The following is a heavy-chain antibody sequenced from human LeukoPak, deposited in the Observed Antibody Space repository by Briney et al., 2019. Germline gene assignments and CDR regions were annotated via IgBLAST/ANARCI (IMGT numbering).Heavy chain of an antibody. Sequence: GGSLRLSCEASGFTFSDYYMTWMRQAPGKGLGWVSYISGSGTDILYADSVKGRFTMSRDNAKNSLYLQMNSLRTEDTAVYYCARDEFAGHIVVVTATQYYYMDVWGKGTTVTVSS. V-gene: IGHV3-11*04. CDR3: ARDEFAGHIVVVTATQYYYMDV. J-gene: IGHJ6*03. D-gene: IGHD2-21*02. CDR2: ISGSGTDI. CDR1: GFTFSDYY.